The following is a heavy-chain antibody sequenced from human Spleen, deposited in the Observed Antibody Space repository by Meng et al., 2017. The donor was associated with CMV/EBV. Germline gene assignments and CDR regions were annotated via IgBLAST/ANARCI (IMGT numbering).Heavy chain of an antibody. CDR3: ATGTYYDFWSGYYSDY. CDR2: IIPIFGTA. V-gene: IGHV1-69*05. J-gene: IGHJ4*02. CDR1: GGTFSSYA. D-gene: IGHD3-3*01. Sequence: GGTFSSYAISWVRQAPGQGLEWMGGIIPIFGTANYAQKFQGRVTITTDESTSTAYMELSSLRSEDTAVYYCATGTYYDFWSGYYSDYWGQGTLVTVSS.